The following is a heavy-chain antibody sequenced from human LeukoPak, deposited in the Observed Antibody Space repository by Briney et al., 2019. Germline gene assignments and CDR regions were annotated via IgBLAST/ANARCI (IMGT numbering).Heavy chain of an antibody. D-gene: IGHD2-21*02. J-gene: IGHJ4*02. Sequence: GGSLTLSCAASGFIFNNYGMHWVRQAPGKGLEWVAVISYDGSNKNYADSVKGRFTISRDSSKNTVYLQMNSLRVEDTAVYYCAKDWAPYCGGDCYFNYWGQGTLVTVSS. V-gene: IGHV3-30*18. CDR2: ISYDGSNK. CDR3: AKDWAPYCGGDCYFNY. CDR1: GFIFNNYG.